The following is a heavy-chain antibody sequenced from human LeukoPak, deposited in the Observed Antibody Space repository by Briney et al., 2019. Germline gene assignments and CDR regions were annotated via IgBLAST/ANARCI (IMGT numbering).Heavy chain of an antibody. J-gene: IGHJ5*02. V-gene: IGHV1-69-2*01. Sequence: ASVKVSCKVSGYTFTDYYMHWVQQAPGKGLEWMGLVDPEDGETIYAEKFQGRVTITADTSTDTAYMELSSLRSEGTAVYYCATDIAHPLGYCSSTSCYKNWFDPWGQGTLVTVSS. CDR2: VDPEDGET. CDR1: GYTFTDYY. D-gene: IGHD2-2*02. CDR3: ATDIAHPLGYCSSTSCYKNWFDP.